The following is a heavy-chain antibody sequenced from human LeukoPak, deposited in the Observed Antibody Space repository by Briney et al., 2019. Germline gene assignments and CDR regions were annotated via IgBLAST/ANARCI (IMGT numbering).Heavy chain of an antibody. CDR3: ARDNSIHERGWWFDP. CDR2: INPRGTST. Sequence: ASVKVSCKASGYTFTSYGISWVRQAPGQGLEWMGLINPRGTSTIYAEKFQGRIIMTRDMSTTTDYMELSSLKSDDTAVYYCARDNSIHERGWWFDPWGQGTLVTVSS. V-gene: IGHV1-46*01. D-gene: IGHD4-23*01. CDR1: GYTFTSYG. J-gene: IGHJ5*02.